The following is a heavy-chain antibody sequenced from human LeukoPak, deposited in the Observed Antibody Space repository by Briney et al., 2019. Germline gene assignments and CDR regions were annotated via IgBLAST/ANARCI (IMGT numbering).Heavy chain of an antibody. CDR3: ASLWLTIIVGVRWSWFDP. CDR2: INHSGST. Sequence: SETLSLTGAAYGGSFSGYYWSWIRQPPGKGLEWIGEINHSGSTNYNPSLKIRVTISVDTSKNQFSLKLSSVTAADMAGYYCASLWLTIIVGVRWSWFDPWGQGTLVTVSS. V-gene: IGHV4-34*01. D-gene: IGHD3-22*01. CDR1: GGSFSGYY. J-gene: IGHJ5*02.